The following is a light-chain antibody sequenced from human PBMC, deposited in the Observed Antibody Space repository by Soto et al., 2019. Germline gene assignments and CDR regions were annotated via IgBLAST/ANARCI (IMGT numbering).Light chain of an antibody. V-gene: IGKV1-39*01. Sequence: QLTQSPSSLSASVGDRVTITCRASQSISSYLNWYQQKPGKAPKLLIYAASSLQSGVPSRFSGSGSGTDFTLTISSLQPEDFATYYCQQSYSTPVLTFGGGTKVDIK. CDR1: QSISSY. CDR2: AAS. CDR3: QQSYSTPVLT. J-gene: IGKJ4*01.